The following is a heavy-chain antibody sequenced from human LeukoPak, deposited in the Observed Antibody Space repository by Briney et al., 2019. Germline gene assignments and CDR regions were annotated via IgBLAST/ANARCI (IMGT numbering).Heavy chain of an antibody. Sequence: GGSLRLSCEASGFSFSSHAMHWVRQAPGKGLEWVSSITSTISDIYYADSVKGRFTISRDNARNSLFLQINSLRAEDTAVYYCARVLVATTLASENWLDPWGQGTLVTVSS. V-gene: IGHV3-21*01. J-gene: IGHJ5*02. CDR1: GFSFSSHA. CDR3: ARVLVATTLASENWLDP. CDR2: ITSTISDI. D-gene: IGHD5-12*01.